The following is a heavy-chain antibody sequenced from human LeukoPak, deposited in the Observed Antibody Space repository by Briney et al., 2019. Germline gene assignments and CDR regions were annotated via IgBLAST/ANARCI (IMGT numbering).Heavy chain of an antibody. V-gene: IGHV3-15*01. J-gene: IGHJ4*02. CDR3: TTHRGYSSRPTFDY. CDR2: IKAKTDGGTT. D-gene: IGHD6-13*01. Sequence: KTGGSLRLSCAASGFIFSSASMSWVRQAPGKGLEWVGQIKAKTDGGTTDHAAPVRGRFTISRDESMDTLYLHLSGLKTEDTAVYFCTTHRGYSSRPTFDYWGQGTLVTVSS. CDR1: GFIFSSAS.